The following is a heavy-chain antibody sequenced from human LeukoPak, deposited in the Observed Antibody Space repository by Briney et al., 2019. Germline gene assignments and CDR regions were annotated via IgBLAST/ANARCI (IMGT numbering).Heavy chain of an antibody. Sequence: ASVKVSCKASGGTFSSYAISWVRQAPGQGLEWMGGIIPIFGTANYAQKFQGRVTITTDESTSTAYMELSSLRSEDTAVYYCARFGYDYSNYDWFDPWGQGTLVTVSS. CDR3: ARFGYDYSNYDWFDP. D-gene: IGHD4-11*01. CDR1: GGTFSSYA. CDR2: IIPIFGTA. J-gene: IGHJ5*02. V-gene: IGHV1-69*05.